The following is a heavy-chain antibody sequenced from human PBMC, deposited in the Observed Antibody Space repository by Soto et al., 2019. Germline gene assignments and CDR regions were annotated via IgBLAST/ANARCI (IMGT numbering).Heavy chain of an antibody. V-gene: IGHV4-59*01. CDR1: GVSISSYY. D-gene: IGHD4-17*01. CDR3: ARAEYGSPPGH. J-gene: IGHJ4*02. CDR2: IYYSGST. Sequence: SETLSLTCTVSGVSISSYYWSWIRQPPGKGLEWIGYIYYSGSTNYNPSLKSRVTISVDTSKNQFSLKLSSVTAADTAVYYCARAEYGSPPGHWGQGTLVTVSS.